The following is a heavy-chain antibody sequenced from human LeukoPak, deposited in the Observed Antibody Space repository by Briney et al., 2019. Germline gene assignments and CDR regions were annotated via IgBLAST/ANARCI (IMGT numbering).Heavy chain of an antibody. J-gene: IGHJ5*02. Sequence: SETLSLTCTVSGGSISSYYWSWIRQPPGTGLEWIGYIYYSGSTNYNPSLKSRVTISVDTSKNQFSLKLSSVTAADTAVYYCARGGDLLVVRGVITPGKGGPFDPWGQGTLVTVSS. D-gene: IGHD3-10*01. V-gene: IGHV4-59*01. CDR3: ARGGDLLVVRGVITPGKGGPFDP. CDR2: IYYSGST. CDR1: GGSISSYY.